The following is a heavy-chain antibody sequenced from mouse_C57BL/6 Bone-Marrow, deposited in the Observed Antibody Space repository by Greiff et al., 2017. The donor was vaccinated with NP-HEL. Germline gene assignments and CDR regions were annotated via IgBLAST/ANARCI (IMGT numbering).Heavy chain of an antibody. CDR1: GYSITSGYY. CDR2: ISYDGSN. V-gene: IGHV3-6*01. J-gene: IGHJ4*01. CDR3: ARGDHYYGSSGAMDY. D-gene: IGHD1-1*01. Sequence: DVQLQESGPGLVKPSQSLSLTCSVTGYSITSGYYWNWIRQFPGNKLEWMGYISYDGSNNYNPSLKNRISITRDTSKNPFFLKLNAVTTEDTATYYCARGDHYYGSSGAMDYWGQGTSVTVSS.